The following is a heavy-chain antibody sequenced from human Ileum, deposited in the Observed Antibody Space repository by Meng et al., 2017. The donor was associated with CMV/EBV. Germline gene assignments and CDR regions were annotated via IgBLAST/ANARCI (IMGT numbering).Heavy chain of an antibody. CDR3: ARLNYYDSREFDY. V-gene: IGHV4-4*07. Sequence: WGPGLAKPSETLSLTCPVSGGSIRNYYWSWIRQPAGKGLEWIGGIYTGGSPNYNPSLYSRVTMSLDTSKNQFSLKLNSVTAADTAVYYCARLNYYDSREFDYWGQGTLVTVSS. J-gene: IGHJ4*02. D-gene: IGHD3-22*01. CDR1: GGSIRNYY. CDR2: IYTGGSP.